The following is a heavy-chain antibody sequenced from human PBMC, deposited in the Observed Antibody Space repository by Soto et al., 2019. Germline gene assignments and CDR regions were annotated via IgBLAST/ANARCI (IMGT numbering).Heavy chain of an antibody. CDR3: ALWSAGELLAY. Sequence: QITLKESGPTLVKPTQTLTLTCTFSGFSLTTNGVHVAWIRQPPGKALEWLALIYWDDDKRYSPSLKSRLTITKDTAKNQVVLTMTNMDPVDTATYYCALWSAGELLAYWGQGTLLTVSS. V-gene: IGHV2-5*02. J-gene: IGHJ4*02. CDR1: GFSLTTNGVH. D-gene: IGHD1-26*01. CDR2: IYWDDDK.